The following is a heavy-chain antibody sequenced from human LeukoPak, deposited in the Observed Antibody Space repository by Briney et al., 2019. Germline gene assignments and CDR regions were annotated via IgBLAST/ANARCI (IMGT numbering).Heavy chain of an antibody. CDR2: INPNSGGT. CDR3: ARNYDFWSGYPDV. V-gene: IGHV1-2*02. J-gene: IGHJ6*04. Sequence: GASVKVSCKASGYTFTGYYMHWVRQAPGQGLEWMGWINPNSGGTNYAQKFQGRVTMTRDTSISTAYMELSRLRSDDTAVYYCARNYDFWSGYPDVWGKGTTVTVSS. D-gene: IGHD3-3*01. CDR1: GYTFTGYY.